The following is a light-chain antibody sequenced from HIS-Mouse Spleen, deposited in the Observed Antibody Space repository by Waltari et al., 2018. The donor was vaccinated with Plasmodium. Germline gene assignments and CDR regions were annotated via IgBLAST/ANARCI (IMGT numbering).Light chain of an antibody. Sequence: EIVMTQSPATLSVSPGERATVSCRASQSVSSNLAWYQQKPGQAPRLLIYGASTRATGIPARFSGSGSGTEFTLTISSLRSEDFAVYYCQQYNNWSFTFGPGTKVDIK. J-gene: IGKJ3*01. CDR1: QSVSSN. CDR3: QQYNNWSFT. CDR2: GAS. V-gene: IGKV3-15*01.